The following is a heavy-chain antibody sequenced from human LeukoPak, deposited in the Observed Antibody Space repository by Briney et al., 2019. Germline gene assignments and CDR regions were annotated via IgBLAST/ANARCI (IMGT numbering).Heavy chain of an antibody. J-gene: IGHJ4*02. CDR3: GAGGYCSGGSCHRYYFDY. D-gene: IGHD2-15*01. CDR1: GGTFSSYA. Sequence: ASVKVSCKASGGTFSSYAISWVRQAPGQGLEWMGRIIPIFGTANYAQKFQGRVTITTDESTSTAYMELSSLRSEDTAMYYCGAGGYCSGGSCHRYYFDYWGQGTLVTVSS. V-gene: IGHV1-69*05. CDR2: IIPIFGTA.